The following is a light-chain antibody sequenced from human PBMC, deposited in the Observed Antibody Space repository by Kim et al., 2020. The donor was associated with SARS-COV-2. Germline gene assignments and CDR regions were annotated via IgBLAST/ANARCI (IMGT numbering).Light chain of an antibody. V-gene: IGKV1-33*01. CDR2: DTS. Sequence: DNQMTQYPSSLSASVGDKVTITCQASQYIGDYLNWYQQKPGKAPELLIYDTSNLEGGVPSRFSATKSGTDFTFTISNLQAEDVATYYCQQSFAFGPGTKVDIK. CDR3: QQSFA. CDR1: QYIGDY. J-gene: IGKJ3*01.